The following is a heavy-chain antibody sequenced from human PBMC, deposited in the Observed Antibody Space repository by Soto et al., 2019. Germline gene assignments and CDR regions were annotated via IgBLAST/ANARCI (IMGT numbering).Heavy chain of an antibody. CDR3: ARMFNWTYKGHIEY. J-gene: IGHJ4*02. Sequence: SETLSLTCTVSGYSISRDYYWGWIRQPPGKGLEWIAAIYHSGSTYYHPSLKTRVTLSVDTSKNQFSLRLNSVTAADTAVYYCARMFNWTYKGHIEYWGQGALVIVSS. V-gene: IGHV4-38-2*02. CDR1: GYSISRDYY. D-gene: IGHD1-7*01. CDR2: IYHSGST.